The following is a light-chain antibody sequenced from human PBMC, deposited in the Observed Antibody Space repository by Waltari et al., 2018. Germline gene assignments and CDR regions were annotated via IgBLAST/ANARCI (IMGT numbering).Light chain of an antibody. CDR1: QSVLYSSNNKNY. CDR3: QQYYSTLYT. Sequence: DIVMTQSPDSLAVSLGERATINCKSSQSVLYSSNNKNYLAWYQQKPGQPPKRLIYWASTREAGVPDRFSGSGSGTDFTLTISSLQAEDVAVYYCQQYYSTLYTFGQGTKLEIK. CDR2: WAS. J-gene: IGKJ2*01. V-gene: IGKV4-1*01.